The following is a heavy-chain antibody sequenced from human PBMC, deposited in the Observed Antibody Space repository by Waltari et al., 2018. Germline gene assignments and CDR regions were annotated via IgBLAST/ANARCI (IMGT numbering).Heavy chain of an antibody. CDR3: ARYGRGQLVRIRYYYYMDV. V-gene: IGHV4-34*01. J-gene: IGHJ6*03. CDR1: GGSFSGYY. Sequence: QVQLQQWGAGLLKPSETLSLTCAVYGGSFSGYYWSWIRQPPGKGLEWFGEINHSGSTNYHPSLKSRVTISVDTSKNQFSLKLSSVTAADTAVYYCARYGRGQLVRIRYYYYMDVWGKGTTVTVSS. CDR2: INHSGST. D-gene: IGHD6-6*01.